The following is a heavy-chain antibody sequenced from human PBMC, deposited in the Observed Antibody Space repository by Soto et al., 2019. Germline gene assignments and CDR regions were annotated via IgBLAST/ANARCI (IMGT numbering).Heavy chain of an antibody. CDR3: AKDVGGYSGYAFDY. CDR1: GFTFSSYA. J-gene: IGHJ4*02. V-gene: IGHV3-23*01. D-gene: IGHD5-12*01. CDR2: ISTSGGST. Sequence: EVQLLESGGGLVQPGGSLRLSCAASGFTFSSYAMSWVRQAPGKGLEWVSVISTSGGSTYYADSVKGRFTISRDNSKKTLYLQMNSLRAEDTAVYYCAKDVGGYSGYAFDYWGQGTLVTVSS.